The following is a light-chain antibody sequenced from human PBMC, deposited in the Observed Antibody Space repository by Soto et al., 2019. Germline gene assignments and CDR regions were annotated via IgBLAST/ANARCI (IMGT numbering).Light chain of an antibody. Sequence: ACIGARLTITCRASQSVSNWLAWYQQKPGKAPRLLIYDASSLESGVPSRFSGSGSGTEFTLTLSSLQPDDFATYYCQQYYTYPRAFGQGTKVDIK. CDR2: DAS. CDR3: QQYYTYPRA. J-gene: IGKJ1*01. V-gene: IGKV1-5*01. CDR1: QSVSNW.